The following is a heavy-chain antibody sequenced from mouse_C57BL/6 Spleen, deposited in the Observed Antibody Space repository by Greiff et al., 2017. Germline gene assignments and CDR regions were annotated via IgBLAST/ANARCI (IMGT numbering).Heavy chain of an antibody. V-gene: IGHV1-82*01. CDR3: AREGDPHYFDY. CDR2: IYPGDGDT. J-gene: IGHJ2*01. CDR1: GYAFSSSW. Sequence: VQLQQSGPELVKPGASVKISCKASGYAFSSSWMNWVKQRPGKGLEWIGRIYPGDGDTNYNGKFKGKATLTADKSSSTAYMQLSSLTSEDSAVYFCAREGDPHYFDYWGQGTTLTVSS.